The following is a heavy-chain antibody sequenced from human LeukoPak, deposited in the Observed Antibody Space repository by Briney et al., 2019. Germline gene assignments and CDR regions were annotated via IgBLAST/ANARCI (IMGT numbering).Heavy chain of an antibody. J-gene: IGHJ4*02. CDR3: ARHGEQQLVLFDY. CDR2: IYHSGST. D-gene: IGHD6-13*01. V-gene: IGHV4-38-2*01. Sequence: PSETLSLTCAVSGYSISSGYYWGWIRQPPGKGLEWIGSIYHSGSTYYNPSLKSRVTISVDTSKNQFSLKLSSVTAADTAVYYRARHGEQQLVLFDYWGQGTLVTVSS. CDR1: GYSISSGYY.